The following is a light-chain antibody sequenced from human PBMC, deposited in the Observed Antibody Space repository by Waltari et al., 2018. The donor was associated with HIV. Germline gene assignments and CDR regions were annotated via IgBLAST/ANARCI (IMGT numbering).Light chain of an antibody. CDR2: DVT. V-gene: IGLV2-11*01. Sequence: QSALTQPLSVSGSPGQSVTISCTGPSSDVGGYNFVSWYQQHPGKAPKLMIYDVTKRPSGVPDRFSGSKSGNTASLTISGLQGEDEADYYCCSYAGNYILIFGGGTKLTVL. CDR1: SSDVGGYNF. CDR3: CSYAGNYILI. J-gene: IGLJ2*01.